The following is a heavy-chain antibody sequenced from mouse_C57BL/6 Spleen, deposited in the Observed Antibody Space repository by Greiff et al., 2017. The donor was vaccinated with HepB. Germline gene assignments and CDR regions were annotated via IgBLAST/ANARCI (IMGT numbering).Heavy chain of an antibody. Sequence: VQLQQSGAELVKPGASVKLSCTASGFNIKDYYMHWVKQRTEQGLEWIGRIDPEDGEPKYAPKFQGKATITADTSSNTAYLQLSSLTSEDTAVYYCARDTTVVPPYWYFDVWGTGTTVTVSS. CDR1: GFNIKDYY. CDR2: IDPEDGEP. CDR3: ARDTTVVPPYWYFDV. V-gene: IGHV14-2*01. J-gene: IGHJ1*03. D-gene: IGHD1-1*01.